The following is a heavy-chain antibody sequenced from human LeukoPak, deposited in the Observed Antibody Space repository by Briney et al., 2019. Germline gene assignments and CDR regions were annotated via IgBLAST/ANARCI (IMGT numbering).Heavy chain of an antibody. CDR3: AKQLTPHYMDV. Sequence: TGRSLRLSCAASGFTFSSYAMHWVRQAPGKGSEWVAIIYNDATTTVYLDSVKGRFTISRDNSKNTLYLQMNSLRAEDTAVYYCAKQLTPHYMDVWGKGTTVTVSS. J-gene: IGHJ6*03. CDR2: IYNDATTT. V-gene: IGHV3-33*06. CDR1: GFTFSSYA. D-gene: IGHD2-15*01.